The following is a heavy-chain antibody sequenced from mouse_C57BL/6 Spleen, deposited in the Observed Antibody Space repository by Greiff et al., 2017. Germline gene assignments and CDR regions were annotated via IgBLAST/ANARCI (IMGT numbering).Heavy chain of an antibody. CDR1: GCTFTSYW. CDR3: ARYDLENYYAMDY. D-gene: IGHD2-12*01. Sequence: QVQLQQPGTELVKPGASVKLSCKASGCTFTSYWMHWVKQRPGQGLEWIGNINPSNGGTNYNEKFKSKATLTVDKSSSTAYMQLSSLTSEDSAVYYCARYDLENYYAMDYWGQGTSVTVSS. J-gene: IGHJ4*01. CDR2: INPSNGGT. V-gene: IGHV1-53*01.